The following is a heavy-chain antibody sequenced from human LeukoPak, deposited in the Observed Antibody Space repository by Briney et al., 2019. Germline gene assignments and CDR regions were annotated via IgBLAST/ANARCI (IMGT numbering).Heavy chain of an antibody. D-gene: IGHD5-18*01. V-gene: IGHV4-59*01. J-gene: IGHJ4*02. CDR2: IYSSGST. CDR3: ARGSGYSYGYAFDY. CDR1: GGSIRGYY. Sequence: SETLSLTCNVSGGSIRGYYWSWIRQPPGKGLEWIGYIYSSGSTNYNPSLKSRVTMSVDTSKNQFSLKVSSVTAADTAVYYCARGSGYSYGYAFDYWGQGTLVTVSS.